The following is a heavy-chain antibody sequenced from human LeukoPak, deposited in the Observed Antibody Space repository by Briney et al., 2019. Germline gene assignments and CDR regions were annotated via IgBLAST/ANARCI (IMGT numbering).Heavy chain of an antibody. D-gene: IGHD2-15*01. V-gene: IGHV1-69*13. Sequence: SVRVSCKASGYTFTGYYMHWVRQAPGQGLEWMGGIIPIFGTANYAQKFQGRVTITADESTSTAYMELSSLRSEDTAVYYCARDSGGRDYWGQGTLVTVSS. J-gene: IGHJ4*02. CDR1: GYTFTGYY. CDR3: ARDSGGRDY. CDR2: IIPIFGTA.